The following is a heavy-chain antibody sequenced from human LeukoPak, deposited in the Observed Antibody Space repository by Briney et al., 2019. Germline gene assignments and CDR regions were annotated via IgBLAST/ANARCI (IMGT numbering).Heavy chain of an antibody. V-gene: IGHV4-59*01. D-gene: IGHD6-13*01. CDR3: AREPGRGSSSPWYFDY. CDR2: IYYSGST. Sequence: SETLSLTCTVSGGSTSSYYWSWIRQPPGKGLEWIGYIYYSGSTNYNPSLKSRVTISVDTSKNQFSLKLSSVTAADTAVYYCAREPGRGSSSPWYFDYWGQGTLVTVSS. CDR1: GGSTSSYY. J-gene: IGHJ4*02.